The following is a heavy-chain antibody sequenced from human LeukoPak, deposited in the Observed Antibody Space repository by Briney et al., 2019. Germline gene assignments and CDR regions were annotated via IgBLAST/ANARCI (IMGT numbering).Heavy chain of an antibody. V-gene: IGHV4-59*01. J-gene: IGHJ5*02. CDR3: ARDGCSSTSCYYNWFDP. CDR2: IYYSGST. CDR1: GGSISSYY. D-gene: IGHD2-2*01. Sequence: SETLSLTCTVSGGSISSYYWSWIRQPPGKGLEWIGYIYYSGSTNYNPSLKSRVTISVDTSKNQFSLKLSSVTAADTAVYYYARDGCSSTSCYYNWFDPWGQGTLVTVSS.